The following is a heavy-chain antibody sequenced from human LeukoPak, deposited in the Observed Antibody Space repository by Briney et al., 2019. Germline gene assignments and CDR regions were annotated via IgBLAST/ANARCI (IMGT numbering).Heavy chain of an antibody. CDR2: INHSGST. V-gene: IGHV4-34*01. CDR3: ARIRFWSGYYSHPYDWFDP. J-gene: IGHJ5*02. CDR1: GGSFSGYY. D-gene: IGHD3-3*01. Sequence: SETLSLTCAVYGGSFSGYYWSWIRQPPGKGLEWIGEINHSGSTNYNPSLKSRVTISVDTSKNQFSLKLSSVTAADTAVYYCARIRFWSGYYSHPYDWFDPWGQGTLVTVSS.